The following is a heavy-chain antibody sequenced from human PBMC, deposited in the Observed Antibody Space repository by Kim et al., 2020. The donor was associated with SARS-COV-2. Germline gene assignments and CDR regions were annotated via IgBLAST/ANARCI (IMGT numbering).Heavy chain of an antibody. CDR2: ISSSSSYI. J-gene: IGHJ6*02. CDR3: ARESAGVVVTATYGTNYYYYGMDV. V-gene: IGHV3-21*01. D-gene: IGHD2-21*02. CDR1: GFTFSSYS. Sequence: GGSLRLSCAASGFTFSSYSMNWVRQAPGKGLEWVSSISSSSSYIYYADSVKGRFTISRDNAKNSLYLQMNSLRAEDTAVYYCARESAGVVVTATYGTNYYYYGMDVWGQGTTVTVSS.